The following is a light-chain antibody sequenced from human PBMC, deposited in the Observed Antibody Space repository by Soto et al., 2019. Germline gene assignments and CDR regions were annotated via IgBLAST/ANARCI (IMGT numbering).Light chain of an antibody. J-gene: IGKJ4*01. V-gene: IGKV1-33*01. CDR1: QDIRHY. Sequence: IQMTQSPSSLSASVGDRVTITCQASQDIRHYLNWYQHKPGEAPKLLIYDASNLETGVPSRFSGGGSGTHFTLTISALQPEDFSTYSCQQYDNLPLTFCGGTKV. CDR2: DAS. CDR3: QQYDNLPLT.